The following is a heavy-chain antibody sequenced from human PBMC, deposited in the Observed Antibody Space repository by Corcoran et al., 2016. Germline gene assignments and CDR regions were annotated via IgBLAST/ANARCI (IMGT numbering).Heavy chain of an antibody. J-gene: IGHJ5*02. CDR1: GFSLSTNGVG. CDR3: AHGYSSGWYDWFDP. V-gene: IGHV2-5*01. D-gene: IGHD6-19*01. Sequence: QITLKESGPTLVKPPQTVTLTCTFSGFSLSTNGVGVGWIRQPPGKALEWLALIYWNDEKRYSPTLKSRLTINKETSKNQVVGTMTNRDPVDTATYSCAHGYSSGWYDWFDPWGQGTLVTVSS. CDR2: IYWNDEK.